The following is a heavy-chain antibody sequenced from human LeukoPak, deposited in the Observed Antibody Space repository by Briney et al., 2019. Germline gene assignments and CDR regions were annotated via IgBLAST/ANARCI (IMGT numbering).Heavy chain of an antibody. D-gene: IGHD5-24*01. CDR2: ISGSGGDT. CDR1: GFIFNNYA. J-gene: IGHJ4*02. V-gene: IGHV3-23*01. CDR3: TRVGYIDGGIDY. Sequence: PGGSLRLSCAASGFIFNNYAMTWVRQAPGKGLEWVSAISGSGGDTFYADSVKGRFSISRDNSKNTLYLQMNSLRAEDTAIYYCTRVGYIDGGIDYWGQGTLVTVSS.